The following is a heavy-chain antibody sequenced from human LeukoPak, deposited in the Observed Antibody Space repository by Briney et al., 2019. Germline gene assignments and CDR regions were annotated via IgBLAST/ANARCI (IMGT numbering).Heavy chain of an antibody. CDR2: ISSSSSYI. CDR1: GFTFSSYS. V-gene: IGHV3-21*01. D-gene: IGHD3-22*01. CDR3: ARVFRRITMIVGAFDI. J-gene: IGHJ3*02. Sequence: AGGSLRLSCAASGFTFSSYSMNWVRQAPGKGLEWVSSISSSSSYIYYADSVKGRFTISRDNAKNSLYLQMNSLRAEDTAVYYCARVFRRITMIVGAFDIWGQGTMVTVSS.